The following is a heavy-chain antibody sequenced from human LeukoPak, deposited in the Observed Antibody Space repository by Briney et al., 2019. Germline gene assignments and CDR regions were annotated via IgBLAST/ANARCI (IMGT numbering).Heavy chain of an antibody. CDR1: GFTFSSYA. V-gene: IGHV3-48*02. CDR3: AREIRFLEWLPPGWFDP. D-gene: IGHD3-3*01. CDR2: ISSSSSTI. Sequence: GGSLRLSCAASGFTFSSYAMSWVRQAPGKGLEWVSYISSSSSTIYYADSVKGRFTISRDNAKNSLYLQMNSLRDEDTAVYYCAREIRFLEWLPPGWFDPWGQGTLVTVSS. J-gene: IGHJ5*02.